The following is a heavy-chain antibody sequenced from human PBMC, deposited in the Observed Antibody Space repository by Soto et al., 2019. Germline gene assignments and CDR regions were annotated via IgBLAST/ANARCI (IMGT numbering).Heavy chain of an antibody. CDR1: GFTFSSHA. Sequence: EVQLVESGGGLVQPGGSLRLSCAASGFTFSSHAMHWVRQAPGKGLEFVASISTNGDITHYANSLTGRFSVSRDNSKNTVYLQMGSLRTEDMALYYCARDGVSDFSDSWYFDLWGRGTLVTVSS. V-gene: IGHV3-64*01. D-gene: IGHD2-21*02. CDR2: ISTNGDIT. CDR3: ARDGVSDFSDSWYFDL. J-gene: IGHJ2*01.